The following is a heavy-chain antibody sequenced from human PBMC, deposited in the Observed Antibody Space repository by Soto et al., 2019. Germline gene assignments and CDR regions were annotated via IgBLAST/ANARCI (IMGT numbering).Heavy chain of an antibody. J-gene: IGHJ4*02. CDR1: GLTFSSYS. CDR2: ISGSGGST. D-gene: IGHD2-15*01. CDR3: AKAPYCSGGSCYYFDY. V-gene: IGHV3-23*01. Sequence: PXXSLRLTGAPCGLTFSSYSHAWVRQAPGKGLEWVSAISGSGGSTYYADSVKGRFTISRDNSKNTLYLQMNSLRAEDTAVYYCAKAPYCSGGSCYYFDYWGQGTLVTVSS.